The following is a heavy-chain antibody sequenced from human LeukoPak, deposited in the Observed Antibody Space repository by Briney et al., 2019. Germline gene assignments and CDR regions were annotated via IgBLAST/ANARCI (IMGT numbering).Heavy chain of an antibody. J-gene: IGHJ4*02. CDR2: ISSGSSTI. CDR1: GFTFSSYS. Sequence: PGGSLRLSCAASGFTFSSYSMNWVRQAPGKGLEWVSYISSGSSTIYYADSVKGRFTISRDNAKNSLYLQMNSLRAEDTAVYYCARDPGKGDYWGQGTLVTVSS. V-gene: IGHV3-48*01. D-gene: IGHD3-10*01. CDR3: ARDPGKGDY.